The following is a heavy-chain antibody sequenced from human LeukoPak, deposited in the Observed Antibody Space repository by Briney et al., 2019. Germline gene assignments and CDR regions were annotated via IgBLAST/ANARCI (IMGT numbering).Heavy chain of an antibody. Sequence: GGSLRLSCAVSGFTFSSYAMHWVRQAPGKGLGWVAVISFDGTNKYYAASVKGRFTMSRDNSKNTLYVQMNSLRPEDTAVYYCARGGGTTDSAWYGYYFDHWGQGTLVTVSS. CDR2: ISFDGTNK. J-gene: IGHJ4*02. D-gene: IGHD6-19*01. CDR3: ARGGGTTDSAWYGYYFDH. V-gene: IGHV3-30*04. CDR1: GFTFSSYA.